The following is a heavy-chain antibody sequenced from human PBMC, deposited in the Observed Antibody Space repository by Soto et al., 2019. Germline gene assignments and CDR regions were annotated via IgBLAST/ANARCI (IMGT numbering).Heavy chain of an antibody. D-gene: IGHD5-18*01. CDR2: IWYDGSNK. Sequence: VQLVESGGGVVQPGRSLRLSCAASGFTFSSYGMHWVRQAPGKGLEWVAVIWYDGSNKYYADSVKGRFTISRDNSKNTLYLQMNSLRAEDTAVYYCARDLVGDGYSYGPTYYYYGMDVWGQGTTVTVSS. V-gene: IGHV3-33*01. CDR1: GFTFSSYG. J-gene: IGHJ6*02. CDR3: ARDLVGDGYSYGPTYYYYGMDV.